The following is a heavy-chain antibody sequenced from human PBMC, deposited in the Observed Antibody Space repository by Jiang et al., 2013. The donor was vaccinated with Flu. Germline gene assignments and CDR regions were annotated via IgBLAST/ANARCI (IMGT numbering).Heavy chain of an antibody. CDR2: IIPMFATT. CDR1: GGTFSSYG. J-gene: IGHJ5*02. Sequence: GAEVKKPGSSVKGSCKASGGTFSSYGISWVRQAPGQGLEWMGGIIPMFATTNYAQKFQGRVTITADESTSTAYMELSSLRSEDTAVYYCARGLWVVTLNWFDPWGQGTLVTVSS. CDR3: ARGLWVVTLNWFDP. D-gene: IGHD2-21*02. V-gene: IGHV1-69*01.